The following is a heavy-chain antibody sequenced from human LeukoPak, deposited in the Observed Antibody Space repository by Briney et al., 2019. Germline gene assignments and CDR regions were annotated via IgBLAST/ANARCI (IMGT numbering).Heavy chain of an antibody. V-gene: IGHV3-74*01. CDR3: TRGYYGMDV. Sequence: GGSLRLSCAASGFTFDDYAMHWVRQAPGKGLVWVSRINSDGSSTSYADSVKGRFTISRDNAKNTLYLQMNSLRAEDTAVYYCTRGYYGMDVWGQGTTVTVSS. CDR2: INSDGSST. J-gene: IGHJ6*02. CDR1: GFTFDDYA.